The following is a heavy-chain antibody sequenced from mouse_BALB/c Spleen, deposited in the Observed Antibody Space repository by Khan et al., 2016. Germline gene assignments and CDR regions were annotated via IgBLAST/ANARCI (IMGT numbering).Heavy chain of an antibody. CDR2: IDPYNGGT. J-gene: IGHJ3*01. V-gene: IGHV1S135*01. CDR3: ARSTMITTDWFAY. D-gene: IGHD2-4*01. Sequence: VQLQQSGPELVKPGASVKVSCKASGYSFTDYNMYWVKQSHGKSLEWIGYIDPYNGGTNYNQKFRGKATLTVDKSSSSAFMHLNSLTSEDSAVYYSARSTMITTDWFAYWGQGTLVTVSA. CDR1: GYSFTDYN.